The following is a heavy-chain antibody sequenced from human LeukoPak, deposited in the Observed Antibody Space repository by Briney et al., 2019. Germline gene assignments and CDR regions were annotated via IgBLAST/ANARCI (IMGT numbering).Heavy chain of an antibody. CDR3: VRGSYGAYDY. J-gene: IGHJ4*02. V-gene: IGHV3-21*01. Sequence: PGGSLRLSCAASGFNFNTYTMNRVRQAPGKGLEWVSSISSDSSYIYYADAVHGRFTVSRDNAKYSLYLQMNSLRAEDTAVYYCVRGSYGAYDYWGQGSLVTVSS. D-gene: IGHD4-17*01. CDR1: GFNFNTYT. CDR2: ISSDSSYI.